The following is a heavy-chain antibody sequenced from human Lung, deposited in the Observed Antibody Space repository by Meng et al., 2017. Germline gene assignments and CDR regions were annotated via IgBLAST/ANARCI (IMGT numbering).Heavy chain of an antibody. Sequence: QVQLQQWGAGLLKPSATLSLTCVVSGGSVSDYYWSWIRQPPGKGLEWIGEINHSGSTNYNPSLESRATISVDTSQNNLSLKLSSVTAADSAVYYCARGPTTMAHDFDYWGQGTLVTVSS. V-gene: IGHV4-34*01. CDR3: ARGPTTMAHDFDY. J-gene: IGHJ4*02. CDR1: GGSVSDYY. D-gene: IGHD4-11*01. CDR2: INHSGST.